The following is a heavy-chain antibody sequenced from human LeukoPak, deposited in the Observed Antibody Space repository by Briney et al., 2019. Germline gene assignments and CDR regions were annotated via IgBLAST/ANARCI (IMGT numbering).Heavy chain of an antibody. CDR2: ISSSSSTI. CDR3: ARGVGATTVGEDY. Sequence: HPGGSLRLSCAASGFTFSSYSMNWVRQAPGKGLEWVSYISSSSSTIYYADSVKGRFTISRDNAKNSLYLQMNSLRAEDTAVYYCARGVGATTVGEDYWGQGTMVTVSS. D-gene: IGHD1-26*01. V-gene: IGHV3-48*01. CDR1: GFTFSSYS. J-gene: IGHJ3*01.